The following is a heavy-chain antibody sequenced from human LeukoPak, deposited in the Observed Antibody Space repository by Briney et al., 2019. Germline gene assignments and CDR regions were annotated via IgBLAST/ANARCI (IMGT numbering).Heavy chain of an antibody. CDR1: GGPISSGGYY. Sequence: PSQTLSLTCTVSGGPISSGGYYWSWIRQHPGKGLEWIGYIYYSGSTYYNPSLKSRVTISVDTSKNQFSLKLSSVTAADTAVYHCASCQNYDILTGSIWHYFDYWGQGTLVTVSS. CDR2: IYYSGST. D-gene: IGHD3-9*01. CDR3: ASCQNYDILTGSIWHYFDY. V-gene: IGHV4-31*03. J-gene: IGHJ4*02.